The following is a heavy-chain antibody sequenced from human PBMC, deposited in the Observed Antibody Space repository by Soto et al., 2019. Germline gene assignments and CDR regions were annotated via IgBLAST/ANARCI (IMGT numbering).Heavy chain of an antibody. CDR3: ASHHPHCSGGSCYSLDY. V-gene: IGHV1-46*01. Sequence: ASVKVSCKASGYTFTSYYMHWVRQVPGQGLEWMGIINPSGGSTSYAQKFQGRVTMTRDTSTSTVYMELSSLRSEDTAVYYCASHHPHCSGGSCYSLDYWGQGTLVTVSS. D-gene: IGHD2-15*01. CDR2: INPSGGST. CDR1: GYTFTSYY. J-gene: IGHJ4*02.